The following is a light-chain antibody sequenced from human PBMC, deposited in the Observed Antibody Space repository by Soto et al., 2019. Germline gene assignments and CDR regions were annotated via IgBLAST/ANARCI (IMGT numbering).Light chain of an antibody. CDR3: QQYYSPPPA. Sequence: DIVMTQSPDSLAVSLGERATINCKSSQSVLYSSNNNNYLAWYQQKPGQPPKLLIYWASTRESGVPDRFSGSGSGTDFTLTISSLQAEDVAVYYCQQYYSPPPAFGGGTKVEIK. CDR2: WAS. CDR1: QSVLYSSNNNNY. V-gene: IGKV4-1*01. J-gene: IGKJ4*01.